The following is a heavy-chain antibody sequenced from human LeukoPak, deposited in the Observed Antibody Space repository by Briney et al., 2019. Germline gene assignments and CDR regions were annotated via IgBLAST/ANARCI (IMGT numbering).Heavy chain of an antibody. J-gene: IGHJ3*02. CDR2: IYYSGST. D-gene: IGHD3-10*01. V-gene: IGHV4-59*11. Sequence: PSETLSLTCTVSGGSISSHYWSWIRQPPGKGLEWIGYIYYSGSTNYNPSLKSRVTISVDTSKNQFSLKLSSVTAADTAVYYCARSMVRAGPDAFDIWGQGTVVTVSS. CDR1: GGSISSHY. CDR3: ARSMVRAGPDAFDI.